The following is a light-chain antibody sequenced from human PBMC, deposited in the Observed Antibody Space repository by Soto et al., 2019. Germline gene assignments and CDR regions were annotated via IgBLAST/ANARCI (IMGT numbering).Light chain of an antibody. CDR3: ISHTTSSTYV. Sequence: QSVLTQPASVSGSPGQSITISCTGTSSDVGGHNFVSWYQHHPGKAPKLMIFAVTNRPSGVSNRFSDSKSGSTASLTISGLQTEDEADYYCISHTTSSTYVFGTGTKVTV. CDR2: AVT. CDR1: SSDVGGHNF. J-gene: IGLJ1*01. V-gene: IGLV2-14*01.